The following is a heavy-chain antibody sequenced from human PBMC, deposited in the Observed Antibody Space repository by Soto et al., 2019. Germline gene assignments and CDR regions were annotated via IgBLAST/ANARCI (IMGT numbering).Heavy chain of an antibody. D-gene: IGHD3-22*01. CDR3: TTPGTNYYYDSSGAYY. J-gene: IGHJ4*02. V-gene: IGHV3-15*07. Sequence: GRPMRVACGASDSTSSNAWMNWVSKAPGKGLEWVGRIKSKTDGGTTDYAAPVKGRFTISRDDSKNTLYLQMNSLKTEDTAVYYCTTPGTNYYYDSSGAYYWGQRTLVTVSS. CDR1: DSTSSNAW. CDR2: IKSKTDGGTT.